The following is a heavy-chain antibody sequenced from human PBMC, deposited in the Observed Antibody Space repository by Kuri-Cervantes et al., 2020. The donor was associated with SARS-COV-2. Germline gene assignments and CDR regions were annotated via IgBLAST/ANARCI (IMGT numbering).Heavy chain of an antibody. CDR1: GFTFSSYS. Sequence: GESLKISCAASGFTFSSYSMNWVRQAPGKGLEWVSYISSSSSTIYYADSVKGRFTISRDNAKNSLYLQMNSLRAEDTAVYYCAVSRGSGRTPPGYWGQGTLVTVPQ. V-gene: IGHV3-48*01. D-gene: IGHD3-10*01. CDR3: AVSRGSGRTPPGY. CDR2: ISSSSSTI. J-gene: IGHJ4*02.